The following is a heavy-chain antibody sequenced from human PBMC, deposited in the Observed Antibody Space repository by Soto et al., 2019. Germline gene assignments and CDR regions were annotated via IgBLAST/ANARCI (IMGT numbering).Heavy chain of an antibody. CDR2: SSATGAGT. Sequence: EVQLLESGGGLVQPGGSLRLSCAASGFTFSSYGMTWVRQAPGKGLEWVSFSSATGAGTYYADSVKGRFTISRDNSKNTLYLQMTRLRPDDTAVYYCAKDRRAGGNYGFYSDFWGQGALVIVSS. CDR3: AKDRRAGGNYGFYSDF. J-gene: IGHJ4*02. D-gene: IGHD1-7*01. V-gene: IGHV3-23*01. CDR1: GFTFSSYG.